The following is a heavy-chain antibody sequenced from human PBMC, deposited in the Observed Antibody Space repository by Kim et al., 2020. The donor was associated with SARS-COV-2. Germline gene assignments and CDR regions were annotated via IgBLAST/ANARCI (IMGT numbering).Heavy chain of an antibody. CDR3: ASRDAWSGELFRWYYGMEV. Sequence: SETLSLTCTVSGGSISSCSYYWGCIPQPPGKELVWIGSICYSRSSYYNPSLKRLVPISVDTTKNQFSLKLSSVAAADTAVYYCASRDAWSGELFRWYYGMEVWGQGGT. CDR1: GGSISSCSYY. D-gene: IGHD3-10*01. CDR2: ICYSRSS. J-gene: IGHJ6*02. V-gene: IGHV4-39*01.